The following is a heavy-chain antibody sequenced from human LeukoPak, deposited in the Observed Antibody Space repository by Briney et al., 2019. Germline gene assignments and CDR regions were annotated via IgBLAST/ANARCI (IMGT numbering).Heavy chain of an antibody. CDR2: ISSSSTI. J-gene: IGHJ4*02. CDR3: ATRKWGFDY. D-gene: IGHD1-14*01. V-gene: IGHV3-48*02. Sequence: GGSLRLSCAASGFTFSSYSMNWVRQAPGKGLEWVSYISSSSTIYYADSVKGRFTISRDNAKNSLYLQMNSLRDEDTAVYYCATRKWGFDYWGQGTLVTVSS. CDR1: GFTFSSYS.